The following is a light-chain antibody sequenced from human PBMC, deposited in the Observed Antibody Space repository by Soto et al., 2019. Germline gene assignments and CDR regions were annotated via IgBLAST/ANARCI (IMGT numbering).Light chain of an antibody. Sequence: DIQMTQSPSTLSAAVGDRVTITGRASQRSSSWLAGYQHKPGKAPKVLIYDASSWESGVPSRFSGSGSGTECSLTICSLKPEDLATYDCPPYHMYYSFTFGKQNKLEIK. V-gene: IGKV1-5*01. J-gene: IGKJ2*01. CDR1: QRSSSW. CDR3: PPYHMYYSFT. CDR2: DAS.